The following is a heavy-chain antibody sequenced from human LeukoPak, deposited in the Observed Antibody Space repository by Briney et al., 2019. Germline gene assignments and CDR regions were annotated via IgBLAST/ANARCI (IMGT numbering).Heavy chain of an antibody. CDR1: GFTFDDYG. D-gene: IGHD4-17*01. J-gene: IGHJ6*03. CDR2: INWNGGST. Sequence: GGSLRLSCGASGFTFDDYGMSWVRQAPGKGLEWVSGINWNGGSTGYADSVKGRFTISRDNAKNSLYLQMNSLRAEDTALYYCARVLYGDYQWNYYYYMDVWGKGTTVTVSS. V-gene: IGHV3-20*04. CDR3: ARVLYGDYQWNYYYYMDV.